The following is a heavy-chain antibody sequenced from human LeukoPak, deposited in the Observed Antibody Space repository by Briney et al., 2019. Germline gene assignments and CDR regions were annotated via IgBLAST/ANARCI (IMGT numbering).Heavy chain of an antibody. D-gene: IGHD6-13*01. CDR1: GGSISSSNW. J-gene: IGHJ4*02. Sequence: PSETLSLTCAVSGGSISSSNWWSWVRQPPGQWLEWIGEIYHSGSTNYNPSLKSRVTISVDKSKNQFSLKLSSVTAADTAVYYCARVTIAAAGTDYWGQGTLVTVSS. V-gene: IGHV4-4*02. CDR3: ARVTIAAAGTDY. CDR2: IYHSGST.